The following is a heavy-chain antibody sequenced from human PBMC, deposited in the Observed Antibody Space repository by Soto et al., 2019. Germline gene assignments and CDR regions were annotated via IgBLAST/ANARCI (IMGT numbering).Heavy chain of an antibody. V-gene: IGHV4-30-2*01. Sequence: QLQLQESGSGLVKPSQTLSLTCAVSGGSISSGGYSWSWIRQPPGKGLEWIGYIYHSGSTYYNPSLKCRVTISVDRSKNQFSLKLGSVPAADTAVYSCARASTTVTTLDYWGQGTLVTVSS. CDR1: GGSISSGGYS. J-gene: IGHJ4*02. CDR2: IYHSGST. D-gene: IGHD4-17*01. CDR3: ARASTTVTTLDY.